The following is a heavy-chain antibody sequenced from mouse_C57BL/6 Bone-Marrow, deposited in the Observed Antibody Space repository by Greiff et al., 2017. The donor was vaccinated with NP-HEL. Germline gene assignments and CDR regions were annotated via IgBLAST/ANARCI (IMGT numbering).Heavy chain of an antibody. J-gene: IGHJ2*01. V-gene: IGHV5-4*03. CDR2: ISDGGSYT. CDR3: ANFYFDY. CDR1: GSTFSSYA. Sequence: EVKLVESGGGLVKPGGSLKLSCAASGSTFSSYAMSWVRQTPEKRLEWVATISDGGSYTYYPDNVKGRFTISRDNAKNNLYLQMSHLKSEDTAMYYCANFYFDYWGQGTTLTVSS.